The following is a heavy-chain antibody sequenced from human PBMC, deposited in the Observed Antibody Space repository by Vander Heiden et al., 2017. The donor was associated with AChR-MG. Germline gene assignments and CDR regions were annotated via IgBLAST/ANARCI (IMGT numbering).Heavy chain of an antibody. CDR3: ARWVFSYQLLGGYYGMDV. CDR1: GYTFTSYG. J-gene: IGHJ6*02. Sequence: QVQLVQSGAEVKKPGASVKVSRQASGYTFTSYGISWVRQAPGQGLEWMGWISAYNGNTNYAQKLQGRVTMTTDTSTSTAYMELRSLRSDDTAVYYCARWVFSYQLLGGYYGMDVWGQGTTVTVSS. V-gene: IGHV1-18*01. CDR2: ISAYNGNT. D-gene: IGHD2-2*01.